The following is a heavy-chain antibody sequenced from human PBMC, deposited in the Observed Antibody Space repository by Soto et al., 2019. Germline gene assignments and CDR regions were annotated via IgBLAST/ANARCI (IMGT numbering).Heavy chain of an antibody. Sequence: EVQLVESGGDLVKPGGALRLACAAAGFTFDGFTMNWVRQSPGKGLEWVSSITPTSSYIYYADSVKGRFTVTRDNAKNSVYLQMNSLRVEDTAMYYCARRETTRTRAFSPNNDYLGQGTLVTVSS. D-gene: IGHD4-17*01. CDR1: GFTFDGFT. CDR3: ARRETTRTRAFSPNNDY. J-gene: IGHJ4*02. V-gene: IGHV3-21*04. CDR2: ITPTSSYI.